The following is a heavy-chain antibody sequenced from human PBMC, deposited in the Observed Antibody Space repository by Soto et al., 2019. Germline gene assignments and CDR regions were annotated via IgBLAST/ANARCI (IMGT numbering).Heavy chain of an antibody. Sequence: ASVKVSCKASGYTFTGYYMHWARQAPGQGPEWMGWINPNSDGTNYAQKFQGRVTMTRDRSISTAYMELSRLRSDDTAVYYCARGMGIAARVGGDYYYYYGMDVWGQVTTVTVSS. J-gene: IGHJ6*02. CDR3: ARGMGIAARVGGDYYYYYGMDV. D-gene: IGHD6-6*01. V-gene: IGHV1-2*02. CDR2: INPNSDGT. CDR1: GYTFTGYY.